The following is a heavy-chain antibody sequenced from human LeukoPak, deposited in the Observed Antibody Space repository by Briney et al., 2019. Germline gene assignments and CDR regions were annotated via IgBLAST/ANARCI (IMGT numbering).Heavy chain of an antibody. CDR1: GGSFSGYY. CDR3: AREGYYENFDY. Sequence: SETLSLTCAVYGGSFSGYYWSWIRQPPGKGLEWIGYIYYSGSTNYNPSLKSRVTISVDTSKNQFSLKLSSVTAADTAVYYCAREGYYENFDYWGQGTLVTVSS. D-gene: IGHD3-22*01. J-gene: IGHJ4*02. V-gene: IGHV4-59*01. CDR2: IYYSGST.